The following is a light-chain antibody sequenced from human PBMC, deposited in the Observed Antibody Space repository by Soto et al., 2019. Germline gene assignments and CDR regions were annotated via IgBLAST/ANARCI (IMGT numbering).Light chain of an antibody. CDR2: GAS. V-gene: IGKV3-15*01. Sequence: EILMTQSPATLSVSPGERATLSCRASQSVSSNLAWYQQKPGQSPRLLIYGASTRASGVPARFSGSGSGTDFTLTISSLQSEDSAFYYCQQYKNWPPEFTFGPGTKVDIK. CDR1: QSVSSN. CDR3: QQYKNWPPEFT. J-gene: IGKJ3*01.